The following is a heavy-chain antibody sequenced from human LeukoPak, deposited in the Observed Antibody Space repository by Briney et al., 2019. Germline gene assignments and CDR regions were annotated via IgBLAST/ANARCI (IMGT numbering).Heavy chain of an antibody. CDR2: ISFDGDNE. CDR1: RFTFSNYA. J-gene: IGHJ5*02. D-gene: IGHD6-13*01. V-gene: IGHV3-30-3*01. Sequence: SGGSLRLSCATSRFTFSNYAIHWVRQAPGKGLEWVADISFDGDNEYYADSVRGRFMIARDNSKNTVYLQMNSLRAEDTAVYYCARERSIAAADPKGGPFDPWGQGTLVTVSS. CDR3: ARERSIAAADPKGGPFDP.